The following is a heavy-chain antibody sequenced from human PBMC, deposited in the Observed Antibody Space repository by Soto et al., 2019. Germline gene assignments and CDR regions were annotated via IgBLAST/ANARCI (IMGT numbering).Heavy chain of an antibody. D-gene: IGHD4-4*01. V-gene: IGHV4-34*01. Sequence: QVQLQQWGAGLLKPSETLSLTCAVYGVSFSGYYCSWIRQPPVKGLEWIGEINHSGSTNYNPSLKSRVTISVDTSKNQFSLKLSSVTAADTAVYYCAGGVAESRNAFDSWGQGTMVTVSS. CDR3: AGGVAESRNAFDS. CDR2: INHSGST. CDR1: GVSFSGYY. J-gene: IGHJ3*02.